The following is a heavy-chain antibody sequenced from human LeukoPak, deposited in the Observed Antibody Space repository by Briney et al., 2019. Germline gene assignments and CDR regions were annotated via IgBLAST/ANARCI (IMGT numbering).Heavy chain of an antibody. V-gene: IGHV3-23*01. D-gene: IGHD3-3*01. J-gene: IGHJ4*02. CDR1: GFTFSSYA. CDR3: ARGLRFLEGYFDY. Sequence: PGGSLRLSCAASGFTFSSYAMSWVRQAPGKGLEWVSAISGSGGSTYYADSVKGRFTISRDNSKNTLYLQMNSLRAEDTAVYYCARGLRFLEGYFDYWGQGTLVTVSS. CDR2: ISGSGGST.